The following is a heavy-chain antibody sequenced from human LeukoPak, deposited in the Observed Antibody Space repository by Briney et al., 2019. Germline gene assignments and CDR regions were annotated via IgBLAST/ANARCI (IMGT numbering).Heavy chain of an antibody. V-gene: IGHV3-21*01. Sequence: GGSLRLSCAASGFTFSRYSMNWVRQAPGKGLEWVSSISSSSSYIYYADSVKGRFTISRDNAKNSLYLQMNSLRAGDTAVYYCARPDYDFWSGHYGDAFDIWGQGTMVTVSS. CDR1: GFTFSRYS. D-gene: IGHD3-3*01. CDR3: ARPDYDFWSGHYGDAFDI. CDR2: ISSSSSYI. J-gene: IGHJ3*02.